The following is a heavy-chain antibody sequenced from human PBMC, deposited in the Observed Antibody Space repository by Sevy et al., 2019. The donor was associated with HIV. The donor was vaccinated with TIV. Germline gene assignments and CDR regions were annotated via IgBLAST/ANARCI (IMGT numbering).Heavy chain of an antibody. J-gene: IGHJ3*02. D-gene: IGHD2-2*01. V-gene: IGHV4-4*07. CDR2: IYTSGST. CDR1: GGSISSYY. CDR3: ARVIHCSSTSCYGRIAFDI. Sequence: SETLSLTCTVSGGSISSYYWSWIRQPAGKGLEWIGRIYTSGSTNYNPSLKSRVTMSVDTSKNQFSLKLSSVTAADPAVYYCARVIHCSSTSCYGRIAFDIWGQGTMVTVSS.